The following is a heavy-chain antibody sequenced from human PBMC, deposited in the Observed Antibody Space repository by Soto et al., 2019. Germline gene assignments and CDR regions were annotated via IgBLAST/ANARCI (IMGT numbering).Heavy chain of an antibody. V-gene: IGHV4-59*12. D-gene: IGHD2-2*01. J-gene: IGHJ6*02. CDR3: AAPKQLSMGYYYGMEV. CDR1: GGSLSSYY. Sequence: SETLSLTCTVSGGSLSSYYWSWIRQAPGKGLENLGYVYYSDSINYSPSFQGHVTISADKSISTAYLQWSSLKASDTAMYYCAAPKQLSMGYYYGMEVWGQGTTVTVSS. CDR2: VYYSDSI.